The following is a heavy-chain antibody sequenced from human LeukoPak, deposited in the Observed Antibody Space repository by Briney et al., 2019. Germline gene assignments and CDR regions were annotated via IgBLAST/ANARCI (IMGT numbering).Heavy chain of an antibody. J-gene: IGHJ4*02. Sequence: SETLSLTCTVSGGSISSYYWSWIRQPPGKGLEWIGYIYYSGSTNYNPSLKSRVTISVDTSKNQFSLKLSSVTAADTAVYYCASSSSAYYYDSSGYYADYWGQGTLVTVSS. CDR3: ASSSSAYYYDSSGYYADY. CDR2: IYYSGST. CDR1: GGSISSYY. V-gene: IGHV4-59*08. D-gene: IGHD3-22*01.